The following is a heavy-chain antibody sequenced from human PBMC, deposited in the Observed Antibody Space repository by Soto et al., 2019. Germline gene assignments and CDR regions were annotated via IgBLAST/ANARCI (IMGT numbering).Heavy chain of an antibody. D-gene: IGHD1-26*01. V-gene: IGHV3-30*18. J-gene: IGHJ6*02. CDR1: GFTFSSYG. CDR2: ISYDGSNK. CDR3: AKDRGVGATYYYYGMDV. Sequence: PGGSLRLSCAASGFTFSSYGMHWVRQAPGKGLEWVAVISYDGSNKYYADSVKGRFTISRDNSKNTLYLQMNSLRAEDTAVYYCAKDRGVGATYYYYGMDVWGQGTKVTVSS.